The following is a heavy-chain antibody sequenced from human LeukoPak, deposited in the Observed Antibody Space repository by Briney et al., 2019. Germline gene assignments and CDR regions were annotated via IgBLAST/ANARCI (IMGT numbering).Heavy chain of an antibody. Sequence: ASVKVSCKASGYTFTSYDINWVRQATGQGLEWMGWMNPNSGDTGYAQKFQGRVTITWNTSISTAYMELSSLRSEDTAVYYCARGRAARPRRRGSNWFDPWGQGTLVTVSS. CDR3: ARGRAARPRRRGSNWFDP. D-gene: IGHD6-6*01. CDR2: MNPNSGDT. J-gene: IGHJ5*02. CDR1: GYTFTSYD. V-gene: IGHV1-8*03.